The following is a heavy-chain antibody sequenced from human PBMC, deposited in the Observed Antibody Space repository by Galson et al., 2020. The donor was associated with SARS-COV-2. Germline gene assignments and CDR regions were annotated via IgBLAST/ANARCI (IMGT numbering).Heavy chain of an antibody. Sequence: GESLKISCAASGFTFSSYAMHWVRQAPGKGLEWVALISYHGSNLYYADSVEGRFTISRDNFRNTVVLEMNSLRTEDTAVYYCVKGGGDAGWGYVDYWGQGTLVTVSS. CDR3: VKGGGDAGWGYVDY. V-gene: IGHV3-30*04. D-gene: IGHD2-21*01. CDR1: GFTFSSYA. CDR2: ISYHGSNL. J-gene: IGHJ4*02.